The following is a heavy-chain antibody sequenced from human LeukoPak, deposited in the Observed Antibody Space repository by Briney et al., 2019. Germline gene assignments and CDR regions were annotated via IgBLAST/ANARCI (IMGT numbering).Heavy chain of an antibody. V-gene: IGHV4-59*01. CDR2: ISYSGST. J-gene: IGHJ4*02. CDR3: AKYVWGSYPTFEDY. Sequence: TSETLSLTRTVSGGSISSYYWSWIRQPPGKGLEWIGYISYSGSTNYNPSLKSRVTISVDTSKNQFSLKLSSVTAAGTAVYYCAKYVWGSYPTFEDYWGQGTLVTVSS. D-gene: IGHD3-16*02. CDR1: GGSISSYY.